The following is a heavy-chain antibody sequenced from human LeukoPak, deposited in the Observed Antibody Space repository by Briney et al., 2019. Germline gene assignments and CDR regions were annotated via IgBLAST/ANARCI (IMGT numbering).Heavy chain of an antibody. CDR3: ARGADRRYSSGKRHFDY. J-gene: IGHJ4*02. V-gene: IGHV4-34*01. CDR1: GGSFSGYY. D-gene: IGHD6-25*01. Sequence: SETLSLTCAVYGGSFSGYYWSWIRQPPGKWLEWIGEINHSGSTNYNPSLKSRVTISVDTSKNQFSLKLSSVTAADTAVYYCARGADRRYSSGKRHFDYWGQGTLVTVSS. CDR2: INHSGST.